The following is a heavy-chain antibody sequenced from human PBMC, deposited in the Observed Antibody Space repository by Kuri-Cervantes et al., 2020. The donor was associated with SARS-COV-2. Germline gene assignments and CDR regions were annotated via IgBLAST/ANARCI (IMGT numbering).Heavy chain of an antibody. CDR1: GFTFSSYE. CDR3: ARDSSYSNYRVYYYGMDV. Sequence: GESLKISCAASGFTFSSYEMNWVRQAPGKGLEWVSYISSSGSTICYADSVKGRFTISRDNAKNSLYLQMNSLRAEDTAVYYCARDSSYSNYRVYYYGMDVWGQGTTVTGSS. V-gene: IGHV3-48*03. D-gene: IGHD4-11*01. CDR2: ISSSGSTI. J-gene: IGHJ6*01.